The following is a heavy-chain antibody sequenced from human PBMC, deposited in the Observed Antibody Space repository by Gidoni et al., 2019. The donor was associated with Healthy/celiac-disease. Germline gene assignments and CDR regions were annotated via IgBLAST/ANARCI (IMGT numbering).Heavy chain of an antibody. Sequence: QVQLVQSGAEVTKPGSSVKVSCKASGGTFSREAISWVRQAPGQGLEWRGGIIPISGTANYAQKFQGRVTITADESTSTAYMELSSLRSEDTAVYHCARDKTGADAFDIWGQGTMVTVSS. CDR2: IIPISGTA. J-gene: IGHJ3*02. D-gene: IGHD1-1*01. CDR3: ARDKTGADAFDI. V-gene: IGHV1-69*01. CDR1: GGTFSREA.